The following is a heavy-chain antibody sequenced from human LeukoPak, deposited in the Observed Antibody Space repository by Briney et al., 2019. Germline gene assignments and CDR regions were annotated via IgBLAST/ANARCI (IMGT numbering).Heavy chain of an antibody. Sequence: ASVKVSCKASGYTFTSYGISWVRQAPGQGLEWMGWISAYNGNTNYAQKLQGRVTMTTDTSTSTAYMELRSLRSDDTAVYYCARTDSGSYYYYYYYMDVWGKGTTVTVSS. CDR2: ISAYNGNT. CDR3: ARTDSGSYYYYYYYMDV. V-gene: IGHV1-18*01. J-gene: IGHJ6*03. D-gene: IGHD3-10*01. CDR1: GYTFTSYG.